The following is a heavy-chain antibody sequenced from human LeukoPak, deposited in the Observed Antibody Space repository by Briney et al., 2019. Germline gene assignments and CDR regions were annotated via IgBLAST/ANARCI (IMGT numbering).Heavy chain of an antibody. CDR3: ARGNRHCTNGVCYGFDY. V-gene: IGHV4-34*01. CDR2: INHSGST. D-gene: IGHD2-8*01. Sequence: KPSETLSLTCAVYGGSFSGYYWSWIRQPPGKGLEWIGEINHSGSTNYNPSLKSRVTISVDTSKNQFSLKLSSVTAADTAVYYCARGNRHCTNGVCYGFDYWGQGTLVTVSS. J-gene: IGHJ4*02. CDR1: GGSFSGYY.